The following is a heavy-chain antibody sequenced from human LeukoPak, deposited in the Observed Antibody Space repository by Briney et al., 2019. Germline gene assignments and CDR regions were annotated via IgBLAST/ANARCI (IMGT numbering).Heavy chain of an antibody. J-gene: IGHJ4*02. V-gene: IGHV1-18*01. CDR1: GYTFTSYG. CDR3: AGDRRSGYCSSTSCYLYDY. Sequence: GASVKVSCKASGYTFTSYGISWVRPAPGQGLEWMGWISAYNGNTNYAQKLQGRVTMTTDTSTSTAYMELRSLRSDDTAVYYCAGDRRSGYCSSTSCYLYDYWGQGTLVTVSS. CDR2: ISAYNGNT. D-gene: IGHD2-2*01.